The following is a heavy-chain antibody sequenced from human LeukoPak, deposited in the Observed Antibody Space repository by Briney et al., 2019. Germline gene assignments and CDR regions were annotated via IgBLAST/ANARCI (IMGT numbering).Heavy chain of an antibody. V-gene: IGHV4-59*01. Sequence: PSETLSLTCTVSGGSISSYYWSWIRQPPGKGLEWIGYIYYSGSTNYNPSLKSRVTISVDTSKNQFSLKLSSVTAADTAVYYCARVKRVVPAAPYYYYMDVWGKGTTVTVSS. J-gene: IGHJ6*03. CDR1: GGSISSYY. CDR3: ARVKRVVPAAPYYYYMDV. CDR2: IYYSGST. D-gene: IGHD2-2*01.